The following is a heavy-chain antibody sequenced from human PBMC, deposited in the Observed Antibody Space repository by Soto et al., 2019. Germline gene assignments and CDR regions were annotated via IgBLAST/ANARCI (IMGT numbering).Heavy chain of an antibody. J-gene: IGHJ4*02. CDR2: INAGDDNT. CDR3: ARESGYPLDY. CDR1: GYTFTNYV. D-gene: IGHD3-22*01. V-gene: IGHV1-3*01. Sequence: QVQLVQSGAEVKKPGASVKVSCKASGYTFTNYVMHWVHQAPGQRLEWMGSINAGDDNTKYSQKFQGRVTITTDTSASTAYMELSSLRSEDTAVYYCARESGYPLDYWGQGTLVTVSS.